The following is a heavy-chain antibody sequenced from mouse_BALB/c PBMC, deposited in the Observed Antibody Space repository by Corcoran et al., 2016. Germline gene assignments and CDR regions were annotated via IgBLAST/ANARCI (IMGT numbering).Heavy chain of an antibody. CDR1: GYTNNSYV. D-gene: IGHD2-3*01. CDR2: INPYNDGT. Sequence: EVQLQQSGPELVKTGASVKMSCKASGYTNNSYVMQWVKQKPGQGLEWIGYINPYNDGTKYNEKFKGKATLTSDKSSSTAYMVLSSLTADDSAVYYCASGGGYYVYWYFDVWGAGTTVTVSS. CDR3: ASGGGYYVYWYFDV. V-gene: IGHV1S136*01. J-gene: IGHJ1*01.